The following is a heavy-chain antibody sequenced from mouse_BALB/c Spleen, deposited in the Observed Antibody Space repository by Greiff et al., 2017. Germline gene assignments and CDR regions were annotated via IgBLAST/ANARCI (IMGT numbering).Heavy chain of an antibody. CDR1: GFTFSSFG. Sequence: EVKLEESGGGLVQPGGSRKLSCAASGFTFSSFGMHWVRQAPEKGLEWVAYISSGSSTIYYADTVKGRFTISRDNPKNTLFLQMTRLRSEDTAMYYCARGARDYWGQGTTLTVSS. CDR2: ISSGSSTI. CDR3: ARGARDY. V-gene: IGHV5-17*02. J-gene: IGHJ2*01. D-gene: IGHD3-3*01.